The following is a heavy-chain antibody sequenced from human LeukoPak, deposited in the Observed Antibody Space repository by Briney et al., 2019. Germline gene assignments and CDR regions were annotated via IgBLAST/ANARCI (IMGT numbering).Heavy chain of an antibody. CDR1: RHTFTSYG. V-gene: IGHV1-18*04. CDR3: ASSYYYGSGSYYYYGMDV. J-gene: IGHJ6*04. D-gene: IGHD3-10*01. CDR2: IRAYKGNT. Sequence: ASVKVSCKAFRHTFTSYGISWVRQAPGQGVEWMGGIRAYKGNTNYAQKLQGRVTMTTDTSTSTDYMELRSLRSDDTAVYYCASSYYYGSGSYYYYGMDVWGKGTTVTVSS.